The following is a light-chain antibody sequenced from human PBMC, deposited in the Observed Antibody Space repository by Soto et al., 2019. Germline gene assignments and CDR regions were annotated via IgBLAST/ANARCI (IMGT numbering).Light chain of an antibody. J-gene: IGKJ2*01. CDR1: QSIGDG. V-gene: IGKV1-39*01. Sequence: DIQMTQSPSSLSASVGDRVTITCRASQSIGDGLNWYQQKPGKPPKLLIYAPSRLQTGVPSRFSGSGSGIEFTLTVSSLQPEDSASYYCQHSWTFGQGTKLEI. CDR3: QHSWT. CDR2: APS.